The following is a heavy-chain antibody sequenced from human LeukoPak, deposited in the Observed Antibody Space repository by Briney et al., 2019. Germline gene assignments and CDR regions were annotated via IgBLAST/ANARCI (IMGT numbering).Heavy chain of an antibody. CDR3: ANFYQGPDDAFDI. J-gene: IGHJ3*02. CDR2: ISYDGSSK. V-gene: IGHV3-30*18. CDR1: GFTFSSYG. Sequence: GRSLRLSCAASGFTFSSYGMHWVRQAPGKGLEWVAVISYDGSSKYYADSVKGRFTISRDNSKNTLYLQMNSLRAEDTAVYYCANFYQGPDDAFDIWGQGTMVTVSS. D-gene: IGHD3-16*02.